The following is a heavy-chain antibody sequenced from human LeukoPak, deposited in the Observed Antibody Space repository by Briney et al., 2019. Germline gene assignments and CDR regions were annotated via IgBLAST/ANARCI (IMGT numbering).Heavy chain of an antibody. V-gene: IGHV3-66*02. CDR3: ARDPRIRLGIDDDY. J-gene: IGHJ4*02. CDR1: GFTFSDYY. D-gene: IGHD7-27*01. CDR2: IYSGDST. Sequence: GGSLGLSCAASGFTFSDYYMSWIRQAPGKGLEWVSIIYSGDSTYYADSVKGRFTISRDNSKNTVYLQMNSLGVEDTAVYYCARDPRIRLGIDDDYWGQGTLVTFSS.